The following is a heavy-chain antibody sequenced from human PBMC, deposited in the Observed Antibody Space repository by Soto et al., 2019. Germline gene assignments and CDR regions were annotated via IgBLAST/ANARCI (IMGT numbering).Heavy chain of an antibody. J-gene: IGHJ6*03. D-gene: IGHD4-17*01. CDR1: GGSFSGYY. CDR2: INHSGST. Sequence: SETLSLTCAVYGGSFSGYYWSWIRQPPGKGLEWIGEINHSGSTNYNPSLKSRVTISVDTSKNQFSLKLSSVTAADTAVYYCARGRYDYGDYVYYYHYYMDVWGKGTTVTVSS. V-gene: IGHV4-34*01. CDR3: ARGRYDYGDYVYYYHYYMDV.